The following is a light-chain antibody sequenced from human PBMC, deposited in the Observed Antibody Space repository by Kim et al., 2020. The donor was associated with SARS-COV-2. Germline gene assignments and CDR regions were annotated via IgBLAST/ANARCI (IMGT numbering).Light chain of an antibody. J-gene: IGKJ2*01. CDR1: QSVTSN. CDR2: GAS. CDR3: QQYNRWPPHI. Sequence: DIVMTQSPATLSVSPGERATLSCRASQSVTSNLAWYQQKPGQAPRLLVYGASIRATGIPGRFSGSGSGTEFNLTISSLQSEDFAVYYCQQYNRWPPHIFAQGTKLEI. V-gene: IGKV3-15*01.